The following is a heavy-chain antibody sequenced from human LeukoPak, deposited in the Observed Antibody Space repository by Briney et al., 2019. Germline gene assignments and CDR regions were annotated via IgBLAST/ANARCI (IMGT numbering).Heavy chain of an antibody. CDR1: GFTFSSYW. Sequence: GGSLRLSCAPSGFTFSSYWMHWVRQAPGKGLVWVSRINSDGSSTSYADSVKGRFTISRDNDKNTLYLQMNSLRAEDTAVYYCARVDSSSWSPFDYWGQGTLVTVSS. D-gene: IGHD6-13*01. V-gene: IGHV3-74*01. J-gene: IGHJ4*02. CDR2: INSDGSST. CDR3: ARVDSSSWSPFDY.